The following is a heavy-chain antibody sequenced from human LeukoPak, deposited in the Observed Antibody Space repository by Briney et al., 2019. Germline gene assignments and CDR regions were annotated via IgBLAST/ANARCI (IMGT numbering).Heavy chain of an antibody. V-gene: IGHV3-23*01. J-gene: IGHJ4*02. CDR2: ISGSGGST. D-gene: IGHD4-17*01. CDR1: GFTFSSYA. Sequence: GGSLRLSCAASGFTFSSYAMHWVRQAPGKGLEWVSAISGSGGSTYYADSVKGRFTISRDNSKNTLYLQMNSLRAEDTAVYYCAKAPNPPYGDYSNDYWGQGTLVTVSS. CDR3: AKAPNPPYGDYSNDY.